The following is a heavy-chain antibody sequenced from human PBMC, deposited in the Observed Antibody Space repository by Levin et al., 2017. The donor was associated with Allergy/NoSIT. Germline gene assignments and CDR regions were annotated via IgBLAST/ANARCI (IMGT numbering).Heavy chain of an antibody. Sequence: PGGSLRLSCKASGYTFTSYDINWVRQATGQGLEWMGWMNPNSGNTGYAQKFQGRVTMTRNTSISTAYMELSSLRSEDTAVYYCARVGSSWSSPSYWFDPWGQGTLVTVSS. V-gene: IGHV1-8*01. D-gene: IGHD6-13*01. CDR3: ARVGSSWSSPSYWFDP. J-gene: IGHJ5*02. CDR1: GYTFTSYD. CDR2: MNPNSGNT.